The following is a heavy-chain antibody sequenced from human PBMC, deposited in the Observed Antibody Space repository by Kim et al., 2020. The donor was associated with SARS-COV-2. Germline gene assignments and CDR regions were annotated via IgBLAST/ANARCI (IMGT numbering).Heavy chain of an antibody. J-gene: IGHJ1*01. CDR3: ARHFGSSGSEFHH. V-gene: IGHV3-23*01. Sequence: ADSVKARLIISRVNSKNTRHLQMNSLRAEDTAVYYCARHFGSSGSEFHHWGQGALVTVSS. D-gene: IGHD3-22*01.